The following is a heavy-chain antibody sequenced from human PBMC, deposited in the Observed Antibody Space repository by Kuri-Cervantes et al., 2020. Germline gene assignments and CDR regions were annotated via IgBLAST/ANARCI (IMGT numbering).Heavy chain of an antibody. CDR2: IIPMSGTI. J-gene: IGHJ4*02. CDR1: GDIFSNYA. V-gene: IGHV1-69*13. Sequence: SVKVSCKASGDIFSNYAITWERQAPGQGLEWVGGIIPMSGTIDYAQKFQDRVTITSDESASTVYMELRSLGSDDTAVYYSARGNYYDTSGYYYGDSFWGQGTLVTVSS. D-gene: IGHD3-22*01. CDR3: ARGNYYDTSGYYYGDSF.